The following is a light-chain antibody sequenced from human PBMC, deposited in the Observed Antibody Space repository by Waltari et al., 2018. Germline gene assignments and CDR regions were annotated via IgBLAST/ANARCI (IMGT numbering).Light chain of an antibody. Sequence: DTLMTQSPSSLSASVGDRVTITCRASQAFSTFVNWYQQPPGMAPKLLFFSSSTLHRGVSSRVSGSGSGTEFTLTISNLQPDDFATYYCQQSYSAPLAFGGGTKLDI. J-gene: IGKJ4*01. CDR1: QAFSTF. CDR2: SSS. V-gene: IGKV1-39*01. CDR3: QQSYSAPLA.